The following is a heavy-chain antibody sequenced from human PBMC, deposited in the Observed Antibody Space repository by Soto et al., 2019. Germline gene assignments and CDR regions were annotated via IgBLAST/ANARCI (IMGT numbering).Heavy chain of an antibody. CDR2: IKQDGSEK. J-gene: IGHJ6*03. D-gene: IGHD2-15*01. CDR3: AKDKYCTGGSCYYYYYYYMDV. V-gene: IGHV3-7*01. CDR1: GFTFSSYW. Sequence: GSLRLSCAASGFTFSSYWMSWVRQAPGKGLEWVANIKQDGSEKYYVDSVKGRFTISRDNAKNSLYLQMNSLRAEDTAVYYCAKDKYCTGGSCYYYYYYYMDVWGKGTTVTVSS.